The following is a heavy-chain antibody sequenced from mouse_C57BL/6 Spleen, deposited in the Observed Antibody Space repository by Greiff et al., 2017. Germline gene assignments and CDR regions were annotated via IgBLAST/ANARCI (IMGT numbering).Heavy chain of an antibody. CDR1: GYTITSYW. J-gene: IGHJ3*01. D-gene: IGHD2-5*01. CDR2: INTSSGYT. Sequence: QVHVKQSGAELAKPGASVMLYCKASGYTITSYWMNWVNQRAGQGLVWIGYINTSSGYTKSNQQFKDKATLTADKSTSPAYMQLSSLTYEDSAVYYCAVHSKFAYWGERTRVSVAA. CDR3: AVHSKFAY. V-gene: IGHV1-7*01.